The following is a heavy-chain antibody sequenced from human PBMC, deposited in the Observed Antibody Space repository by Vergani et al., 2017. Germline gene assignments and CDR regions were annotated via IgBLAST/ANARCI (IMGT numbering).Heavy chain of an antibody. V-gene: IGHV4-59*01. Sequence: QVQLQESGPGLVKPSETLSLTCTVSGGSISSYYWSWIRQPPGKGLEWIGYIYYSGSTNYNPSLKSRVTISVDTSKNQFSLKLSSVTAADTAVYYCANTQTKYYYDSSGYYLDYYYGMDVWGQGTTVTVSS. CDR1: GGSISSYY. J-gene: IGHJ6*02. CDR3: ANTQTKYYYDSSGYYLDYYYGMDV. D-gene: IGHD3-22*01. CDR2: IYYSGST.